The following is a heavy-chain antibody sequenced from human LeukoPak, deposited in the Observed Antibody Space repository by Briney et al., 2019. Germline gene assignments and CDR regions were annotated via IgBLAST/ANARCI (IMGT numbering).Heavy chain of an antibody. D-gene: IGHD2-15*01. J-gene: IGHJ6*03. CDR1: GGTFSSYA. Sequence: ASVKVSCKASGGTFSSYATSWVRQAPGQGLEWMGGIIPIFGTANYAQKFQGRVTITADKSTSTAYMELSSLRSEDTAVYYCASPRPDVGVVAASYYYMDVWGKGTTVTVSS. CDR2: IIPIFGTA. V-gene: IGHV1-69*06. CDR3: ASPRPDVGVVAASYYYMDV.